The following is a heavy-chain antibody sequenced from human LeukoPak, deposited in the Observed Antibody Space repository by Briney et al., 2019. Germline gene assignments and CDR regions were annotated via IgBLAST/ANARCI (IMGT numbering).Heavy chain of an antibody. V-gene: IGHV3-23*01. CDR2: ISGSGGST. D-gene: IGHD2-15*01. J-gene: IGHJ4*02. CDR3: AKDYCSGGSCWSGFDY. Sequence: GGSLRLSCAASGFTFSSYAMSWVRQAPGKGLEWGSAISGSGGSTYYADSVKGRFTISRDNSKNTLYLQMNSLRAEDTSVYYCAKDYCSGGSCWSGFDYWGQGTLVTVSS. CDR1: GFTFSSYA.